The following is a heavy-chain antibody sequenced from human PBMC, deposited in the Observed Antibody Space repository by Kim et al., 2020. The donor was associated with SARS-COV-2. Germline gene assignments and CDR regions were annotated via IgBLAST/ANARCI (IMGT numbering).Heavy chain of an antibody. CDR2: ITTNGDRT. V-gene: IGHV3-23*01. J-gene: IGHJ5*02. D-gene: IGHD6-13*01. CDR3: ARGGLGGSNWGFDP. CDR1: GFTFSIYE. Sequence: GGSLRLSCAASGFTFSIYEMTWVRQAPGKGLEWVSSITTNGDRTYYADSVKGRFSFSRDNSKNTVYLQMNSLRAEDTALYYCARGGLGGSNWGFDPWGQGTQVTVSS.